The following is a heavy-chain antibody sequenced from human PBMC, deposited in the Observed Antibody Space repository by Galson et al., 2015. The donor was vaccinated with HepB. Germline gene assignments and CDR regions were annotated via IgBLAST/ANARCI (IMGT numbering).Heavy chain of an antibody. CDR1: GYTFTSYD. D-gene: IGHD3-22*01. J-gene: IGHJ5*02. CDR2: MNPNSGNT. V-gene: IGHV1-8*01. CDR3: AKGGMIVVPGPPNWFDP. Sequence: SVKVSCNASGYTFTSYDINWVRQATGQGLEWMGWMNPNSGNTGYAQKFQGRVTMTRNTSISTAYMELSSLRSEDTAVYYCAKGGMIVVPGPPNWFDPWGQGTLVTVSS.